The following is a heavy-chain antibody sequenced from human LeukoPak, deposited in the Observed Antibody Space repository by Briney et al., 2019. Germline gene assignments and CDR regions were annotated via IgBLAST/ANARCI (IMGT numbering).Heavy chain of an antibody. CDR1: GYTFNNYN. CDR3: ARVRDGYNDAYDI. CDR2: ANPGGDST. J-gene: IGHJ3*02. D-gene: IGHD5-24*01. Sequence: GASVKISCKASGYTFNNYNIHWLRQAPGQGLEWMGRANPGGDSTNYAQDFQGRLTLTGDTSTSRVYMELSSLRSEDTAVYYCARVRDGYNDAYDIWGQGTMVTVTS. V-gene: IGHV1-46*02.